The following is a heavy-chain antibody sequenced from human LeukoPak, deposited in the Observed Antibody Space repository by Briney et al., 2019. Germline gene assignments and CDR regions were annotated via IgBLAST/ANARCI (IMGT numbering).Heavy chain of an antibody. V-gene: IGHV4-59*01. D-gene: IGHD7-27*01. CDR3: ARDELGGAFDI. Sequence: NPSETLSLTCTVSGGSISSYYWSWIRQPPGKGLEWIGYIYYSGSTNYNPSLKSRVTISVDTSKNQCSLKLSSVTAADTAVYYCARDELGGAFDIWGQGTMVTVSS. CDR1: GGSISSYY. CDR2: IYYSGST. J-gene: IGHJ3*02.